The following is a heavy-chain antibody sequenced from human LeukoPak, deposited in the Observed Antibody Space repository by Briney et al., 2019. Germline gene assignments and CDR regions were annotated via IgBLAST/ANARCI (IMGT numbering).Heavy chain of an antibody. CDR3: ARGDYGDYFYYFDY. D-gene: IGHD4-17*01. V-gene: IGHV1-69*05. CDR2: IIPIFGTA. Sequence: SVKVSCKASGGTFSSYAISWVRQAPGRGLEWMGGIIPIFGTANYAQKFQGRVTITTDESTSTAYMELSSLRSEDTAVYYCARGDYGDYFYYFDYWGQGTLVTVSS. J-gene: IGHJ4*02. CDR1: GGTFSSYA.